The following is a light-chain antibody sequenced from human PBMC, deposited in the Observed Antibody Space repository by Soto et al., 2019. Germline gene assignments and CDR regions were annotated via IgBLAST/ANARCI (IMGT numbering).Light chain of an antibody. V-gene: IGLV1-44*01. J-gene: IGLJ2*01. CDR3: AAWDASLNGVV. CDR2: SST. CDR1: SSNIGSNS. Sequence: QSVLTQPPSASGTPGQRVTISCSGSSSNIGSNSVNWYQQLPGTAPKLLMYSSTQRPSGVPDRFSGSKSGTSASLAISGLQSEDEADYYCAAWDASLNGVVFGGGTKLTVL.